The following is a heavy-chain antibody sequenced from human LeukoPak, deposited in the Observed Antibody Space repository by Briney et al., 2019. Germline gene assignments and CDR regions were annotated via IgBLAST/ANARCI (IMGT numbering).Heavy chain of an antibody. D-gene: IGHD5-24*01. CDR3: ARDSTPRDGCNDY. CDR2: IWYDGSNK. Sequence: GGSLRLSCAASGFTFSGYWMSWVRQAPGKGLEWVAVIWYDGSNKYYADSVKGRFTISRDNSKNTLYLQMNSLRAEDTAVYYCARDSTPRDGCNDYWGQGTLVTVSS. CDR1: GFTFSGYW. V-gene: IGHV3-33*08. J-gene: IGHJ4*02.